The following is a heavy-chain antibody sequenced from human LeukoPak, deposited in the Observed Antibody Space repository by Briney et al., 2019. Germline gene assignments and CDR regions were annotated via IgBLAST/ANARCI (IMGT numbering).Heavy chain of an antibody. Sequence: PGGSLRLSCAASGFTFSSYWMHWVRQAPGKGLVWVSRINSDGSTTNYADSVKGRFTISRDNAKNTLYLQMNSLRAEDTAVYYCARERGYSYGFNRWFDPWGQGTLVTVSS. V-gene: IGHV3-74*01. CDR3: ARERGYSYGFNRWFDP. CDR1: GFTFSSYW. D-gene: IGHD5-18*01. CDR2: INSDGSTT. J-gene: IGHJ5*02.